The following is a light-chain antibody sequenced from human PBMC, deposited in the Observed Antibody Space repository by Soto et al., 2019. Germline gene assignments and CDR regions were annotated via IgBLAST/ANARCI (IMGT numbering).Light chain of an antibody. CDR3: CSYAGSYTFGVV. CDR1: SSDVGGYNY. Sequence: QSVLTQPRSVSGSPGQSVTISCTGTSSDVGGYNYVSWYQQHPGKAPKLKIYDVSKRPSGVPDRFSGSKSGNTASLTISGLQAEDEADYYCCSYAGSYTFGVVFGGGTKLTVL. V-gene: IGLV2-11*01. CDR2: DVS. J-gene: IGLJ2*01.